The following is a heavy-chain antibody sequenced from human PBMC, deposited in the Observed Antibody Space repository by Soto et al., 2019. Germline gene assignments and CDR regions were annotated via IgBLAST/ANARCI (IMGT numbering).Heavy chain of an antibody. CDR1: GYTFTSYY. J-gene: IGHJ3*02. Sequence: ASVKVSCKASGYTFTSYYMHWVRQAPGQGLEWMGIINPSGGSTSYAQKFQGRVTMTRDTSTSTVYMELSSLRSEDTAVYYCARDQTTVVPTGAFDIWGKGTMVTV. CDR3: ARDQTTVVPTGAFDI. CDR2: INPSGGST. D-gene: IGHD4-17*01. V-gene: IGHV1-46*01.